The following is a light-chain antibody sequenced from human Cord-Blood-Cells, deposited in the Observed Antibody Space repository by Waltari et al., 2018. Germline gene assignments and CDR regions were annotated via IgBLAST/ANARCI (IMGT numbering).Light chain of an antibody. Sequence: QSALTQPASVSGSPGQSITISCTGTSSDVGSYNLVSWYQQQPGKAPKLMIYEGSKRPSGVSNRFSGSKSGNTASLTISGLQGEDEADYYCCSYAGSSTWVFGGGTKLTVL. V-gene: IGLV2-23*01. J-gene: IGLJ3*02. CDR3: CSYAGSSTWV. CDR1: SSDVGSYNL. CDR2: EGS.